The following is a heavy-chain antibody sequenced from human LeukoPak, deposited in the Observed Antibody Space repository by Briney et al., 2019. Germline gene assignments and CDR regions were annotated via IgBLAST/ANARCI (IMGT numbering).Heavy chain of an antibody. CDR3: AREAETYYYDSSGYFDI. D-gene: IGHD3-22*01. CDR2: ISGSGGST. J-gene: IGHJ3*02. CDR1: GFTFSSYA. Sequence: PGGSLRLSCAASGFTFSSYAMSWVRQAPGKGLEWVSAISGSGGSTYYADSVKGRFTISRDNSKNTLYLQMNSLRAEDTAVYYCAREAETYYYDSSGYFDIWGQGTMVTVSS. V-gene: IGHV3-23*01.